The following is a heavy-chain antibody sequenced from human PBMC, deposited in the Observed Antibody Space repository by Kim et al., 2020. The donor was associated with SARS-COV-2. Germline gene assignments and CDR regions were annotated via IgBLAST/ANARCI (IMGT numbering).Heavy chain of an antibody. CDR3: AKAPFWGSYCSSTRCYHYYYYGMDV. J-gene: IGHJ6*02. D-gene: IGHD2-2*01. CDR1: GFTFSSYG. V-gene: IGHV3-33*06. Sequence: GGSLRLSCAASGFTFSSYGMHWVRQAPGKGLEWVAVIWYDGSNKYYADSVKGRFTISRDNSKNTLYLQMNSLRAEDTAVYYCAKAPFWGSYCSSTRCYHYYYYGMDVWGQVTTVTVSS. CDR2: IWYDGSNK.